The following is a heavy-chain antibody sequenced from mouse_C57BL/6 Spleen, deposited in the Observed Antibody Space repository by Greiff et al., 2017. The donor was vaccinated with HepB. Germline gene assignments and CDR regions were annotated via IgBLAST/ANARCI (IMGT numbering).Heavy chain of an antibody. V-gene: IGHV3-6*01. J-gene: IGHJ2*01. Sequence: ESGPGLVKPSQSLSLTCSVTGYSITSGYYWNWIRQFPGNKLEWMGYISYDGSNNYNPSLKNRISITRDTSKNQFFLKLNSVTTEDTATYYCARDYYGSSHYFDYWGQGTTLTVSS. CDR3: ARDYYGSSHYFDY. CDR2: ISYDGSN. D-gene: IGHD1-1*01. CDR1: GYSITSGYY.